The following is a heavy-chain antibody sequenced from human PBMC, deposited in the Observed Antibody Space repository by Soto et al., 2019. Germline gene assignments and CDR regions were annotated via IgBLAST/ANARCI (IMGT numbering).Heavy chain of an antibody. CDR2: INHSGST. J-gene: IGHJ3*02. Sequence: SETLSLTCAVYGGSFSGYYWSWIRQPPRKGLEWIGEINHSGSTNYNPSLKSRVTISVDTSKNQFSLKLSSVTAADTAVYYCARVGSYYDILTGFWGAFDIWRQGTMVTVSS. CDR1: GGSFSGYY. V-gene: IGHV4-34*01. D-gene: IGHD3-9*01. CDR3: ARVGSYYDILTGFWGAFDI.